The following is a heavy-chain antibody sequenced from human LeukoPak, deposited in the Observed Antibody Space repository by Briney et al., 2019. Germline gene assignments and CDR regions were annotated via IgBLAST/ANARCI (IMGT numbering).Heavy chain of an antibody. CDR1: GGSFSGYY. V-gene: IGHV4-34*01. CDR3: ARGTITYYYDSSGYYRPNNYFDY. J-gene: IGHJ4*02. CDR2: INYSGST. Sequence: QTSETLSLTCAVYGGSFSGYYWSWIRQPPGKGLEWIGEINYSGSTNYNPSLKSRVTISVDTSKNQFSLKLSSVTAADTAVYYCARGTITYYYDSSGYYRPNNYFDYWGQGTLVTVSS. D-gene: IGHD3-22*01.